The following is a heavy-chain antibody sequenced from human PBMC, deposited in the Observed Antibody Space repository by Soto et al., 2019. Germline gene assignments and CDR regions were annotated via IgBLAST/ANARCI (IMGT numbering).Heavy chain of an antibody. CDR1: GGSFSGYY. V-gene: IGHV4-34*01. Sequence: SETLSLTCAVYGGSFSGYYWSWIRQPPGKGLEWIGEINHSGSTNYNPSLKSRVTISVDTSKNQFSLKLSSVTAADTAVYYCARGRVVPAGYYYYYMDVWGKGTTVTVSS. CDR2: INHSGST. J-gene: IGHJ6*03. D-gene: IGHD2-2*01. CDR3: ARGRVVPAGYYYYYMDV.